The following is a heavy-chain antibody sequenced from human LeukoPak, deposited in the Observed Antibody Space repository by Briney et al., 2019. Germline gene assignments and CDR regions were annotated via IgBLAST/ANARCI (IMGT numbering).Heavy chain of an antibody. Sequence: GGSLRLSCAVSGLTFRDYYMSWIRQAPGKGLEWVSYITTSGRSVYVADSLRGRFTISRDNANSSLFLHMNSLRVEDTAMYYCARGRDGYKYWGQGTLVTVSS. V-gene: IGHV3-11*01. J-gene: IGHJ4*02. D-gene: IGHD5-24*01. CDR3: ARGRDGYKY. CDR2: ITTSGRSV. CDR1: GLTFRDYY.